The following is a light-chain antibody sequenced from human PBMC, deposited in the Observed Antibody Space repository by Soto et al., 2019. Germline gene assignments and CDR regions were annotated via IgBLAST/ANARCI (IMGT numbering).Light chain of an antibody. J-gene: IGKJ4*01. CDR2: KIS. Sequence: EIVMTQTPLSSPVTLGQPASISCRSSQSLVHTDGNTYLNWLQQRPGQPPRLLIYKISDRFSGVXDXXRGRGAGADFPLKISRVEAEDVGVYSCMQTTQLPHSFGGGTKVEIK. CDR3: MQTTQLPHS. V-gene: IGKV2-24*01. CDR1: QSLVHTDGNTY.